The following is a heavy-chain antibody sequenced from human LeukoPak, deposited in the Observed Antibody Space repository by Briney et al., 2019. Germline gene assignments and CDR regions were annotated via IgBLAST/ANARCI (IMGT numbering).Heavy chain of an antibody. CDR2: ISYDGSNK. J-gene: IGHJ4*02. V-gene: IGHV3-30-3*01. Sequence: GSLRLSCAASGFAFSSYAMHWVRQAPGKGLEWVAVISYDGSNKYYADSVTGRFTISRDNSKNTLYLQMNSLRAEDTAVYYCARGGQLDYWAREPWSPSPQ. CDR1: GFAFSSYA. D-gene: IGHD2-2*01. CDR3: ARGGQLDY.